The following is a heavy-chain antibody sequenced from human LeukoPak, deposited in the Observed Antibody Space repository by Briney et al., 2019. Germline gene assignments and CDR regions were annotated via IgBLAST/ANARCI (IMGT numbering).Heavy chain of an antibody. J-gene: IGHJ4*02. Sequence: GGSLRLSCAASGFTFSSYAMSWVRQAPGKGLEWVSAISGSGGSTYYADSVKGRFTISRDNSKNTLYLQMNSLRAEDTAVHYCAKGGGYCSSTSCYRAFDYWGQGTLVTVSS. CDR3: AKGGGYCSSTSCYRAFDY. CDR1: GFTFSSYA. CDR2: ISGSGGST. D-gene: IGHD2-2*01. V-gene: IGHV3-23*01.